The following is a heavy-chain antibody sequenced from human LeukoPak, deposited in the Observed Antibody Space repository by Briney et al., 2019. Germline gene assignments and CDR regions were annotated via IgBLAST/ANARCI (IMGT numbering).Heavy chain of an antibody. D-gene: IGHD6-6*01. Sequence: PGGSLRLSCAASGFTFSSYWMSWVRQAPGKGLEWVANIKQDGSEEVYVDSVRGRFTISRDNAKNSLFLRMNTLRPEDTAVYYCARDPYSSTWSYGMDVWGQGTTVTVSS. CDR1: GFTFSSYW. J-gene: IGHJ6*02. CDR2: IKQDGSEE. V-gene: IGHV3-7*05. CDR3: ARDPYSSTWSYGMDV.